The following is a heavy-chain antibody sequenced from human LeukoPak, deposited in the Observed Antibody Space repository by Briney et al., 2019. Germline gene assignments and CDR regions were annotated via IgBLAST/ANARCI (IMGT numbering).Heavy chain of an antibody. CDR2: ISSSSSYI. CDR1: GFTFSVYS. D-gene: IGHD6-19*01. V-gene: IGHV3-21*01. CDR3: ARVGIAVSNSLLLDYSYYYYMDV. J-gene: IGHJ6*03. Sequence: GGSLRLSCAASGFTFSVYSMNWVRQAPGKGLEWVSSISSSSSYIYYADSVKGRFTISRDNAKNSLYLQMNSLRAEDTAVYYCARVGIAVSNSLLLDYSYYYYMDVWGKGTTVTVSS.